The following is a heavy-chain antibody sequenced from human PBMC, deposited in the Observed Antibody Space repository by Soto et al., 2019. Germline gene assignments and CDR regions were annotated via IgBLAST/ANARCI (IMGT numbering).Heavy chain of an antibody. CDR2: IIPIFGIA. V-gene: IGHV1-69*08. J-gene: IGHJ6*02. CDR3: AREDRDRETGLVPAAIDGMDV. D-gene: IGHD2-2*01. CDR1: GGTFSRYS. Sequence: QVQLVQCGAEEKKPGSSVKVSCKASGGTFSRYSITWVRQAPGHGLEWIGRIIPIFGIASYAQKFQGRVTITADESTSTAYIDLSSLRSDDTAVYYCAREDRDRETGLVPAAIDGMDVWGQGTTVTVSS.